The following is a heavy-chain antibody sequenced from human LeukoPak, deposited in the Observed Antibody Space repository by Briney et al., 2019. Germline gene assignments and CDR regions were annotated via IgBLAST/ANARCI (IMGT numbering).Heavy chain of an antibody. CDR2: IYYSGST. V-gene: IGHV4-39*01. D-gene: IGHD3/OR15-3a*01. Sequence: SETLSLTCTVSGGSISSSSYYWGWIRQPPGKGLEWIGSIYYSGSTYYNPSLKSRVTISVDTSKNQFSLKLSSVTAADTAVYYCARQDWSSANYYMDVWGKGTTVTVSS. CDR1: GGSISSSSYY. CDR3: ARQDWSSANYYMDV. J-gene: IGHJ6*03.